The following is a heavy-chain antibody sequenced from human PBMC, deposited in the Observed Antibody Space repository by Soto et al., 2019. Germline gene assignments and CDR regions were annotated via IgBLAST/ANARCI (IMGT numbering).Heavy chain of an antibody. CDR1: GGSISSGDYY. V-gene: IGHV4-30-4*01. J-gene: IGHJ3*02. CDR2: IYYSGST. CDR3: ARKGWPDVFDI. Sequence: QVQLQESGPGLVKPSQTPSLTCTVSGGSISSGDYYWSWIRQPPGKGLEWIGYIYYSGSTYYKSSLKSRVIISIDTSKNQFSLKLSSVTAADTAVYYCARKGWPDVFDIWGQGAMVTVSS.